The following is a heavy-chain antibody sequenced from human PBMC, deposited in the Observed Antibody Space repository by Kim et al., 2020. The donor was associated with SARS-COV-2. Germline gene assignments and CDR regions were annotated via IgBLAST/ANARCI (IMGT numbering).Heavy chain of an antibody. CDR1: GGTFSSYA. CDR3: ASDLPGSSGYGTRADDAFDI. Sequence: SVKVSCKASGGTFSSYAISWVRQAPGQGLEWMGGIIPIFGTANYAQKFQGRVTITADESTSTAYMELSSLRSEDTAVYYCASDLPGSSGYGTRADDAFDIWGQGTMVTVSS. J-gene: IGHJ3*02. D-gene: IGHD3-22*01. V-gene: IGHV1-69*13. CDR2: IIPIFGTA.